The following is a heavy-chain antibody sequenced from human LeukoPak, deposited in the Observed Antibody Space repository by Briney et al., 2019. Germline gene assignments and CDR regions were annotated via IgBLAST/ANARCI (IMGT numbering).Heavy chain of an antibody. CDR2: INHSGST. V-gene: IGHV4-34*01. Sequence: SETLSLTCAVYGGSFSGYYWSWIRQSPGKGLEWIGEINHSGSTNYNPSLKSRVTISVDTSKNQFSLKLSSVTAADTAVYYCARETSGWYSFDYWGQGTLVTVSS. CDR3: ARETSGWYSFDY. CDR1: GGSFSGYY. J-gene: IGHJ4*02. D-gene: IGHD6-19*01.